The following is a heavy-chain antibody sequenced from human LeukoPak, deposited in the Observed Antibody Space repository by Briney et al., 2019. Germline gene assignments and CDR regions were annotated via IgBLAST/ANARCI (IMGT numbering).Heavy chain of an antibody. D-gene: IGHD3-10*01. V-gene: IGHV1-18*01. Sequence: ASVKVSCKASGYTFTSYGISWVRQAPGQGLEWMGWISAYNGNTNYAQKLQGRVTMTTDTSTSTAYMELRSLRSDDTAVYYCARVWGDGSYYYGMDVWGQGTTVTVSS. J-gene: IGHJ6*02. CDR1: GYTFTSYG. CDR3: ARVWGDGSYYYGMDV. CDR2: ISAYNGNT.